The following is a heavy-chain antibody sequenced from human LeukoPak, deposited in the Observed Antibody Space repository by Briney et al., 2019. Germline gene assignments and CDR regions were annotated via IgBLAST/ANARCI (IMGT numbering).Heavy chain of an antibody. J-gene: IGHJ4*02. D-gene: IGHD3-22*01. V-gene: IGHV4-34*01. CDR1: GGSFSGYY. Sequence: SETLSLTCAVYGGSFSGYYWSWIRQPPGKGLEWIGEINHSGSTNYNPSLKSRVTISVDTSKNQFSLKLSSVTAADTAVYYCASSTYYYHSSGYYDPRPFDYWGQGTLVTVSS. CDR3: ASSTYYYHSSGYYDPRPFDY. CDR2: INHSGST.